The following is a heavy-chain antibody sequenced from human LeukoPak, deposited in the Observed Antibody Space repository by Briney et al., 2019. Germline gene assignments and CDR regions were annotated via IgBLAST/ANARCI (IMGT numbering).Heavy chain of an antibody. J-gene: IGHJ2*01. CDR1: GASLTY. CDR3: ARGLAGAHSGAIYSDL. CDR2: IYNHGRT. V-gene: IGHV4-59*01. Sequence: SETLSLTCTVSGASLTYWTWIRQPPGKGLDWIGVIYNHGRTEYNPSLKSRVTISFYTSANDVSLKLRSVTAADTAVYYCARGLAGAHSGAIYSDLWGRGTVVTVSS. D-gene: IGHD1-26*01.